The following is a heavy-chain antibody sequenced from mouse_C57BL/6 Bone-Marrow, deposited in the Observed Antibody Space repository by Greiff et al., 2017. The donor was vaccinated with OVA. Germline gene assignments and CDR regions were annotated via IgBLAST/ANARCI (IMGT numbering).Heavy chain of an antibody. V-gene: IGHV1-50*01. CDR3: ARSYYGNYVRIWFAY. CDR1: GYTFTSYW. Sequence: QVQLQQPGAELVKPGASVKLSCKASGYTFTSYWMQWVKQRPGQGLEWIGEIDPSDSYTNYNQKFKGKATLTVDTSSSTAYMQLSSLTSEDSAVYYCARSYYGNYVRIWFAYWGQGTLVTVSA. CDR2: IDPSDSYT. D-gene: IGHD2-10*01. J-gene: IGHJ3*01.